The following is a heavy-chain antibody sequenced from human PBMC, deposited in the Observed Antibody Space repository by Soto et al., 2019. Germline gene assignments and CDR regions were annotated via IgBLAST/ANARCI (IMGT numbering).Heavy chain of an antibody. CDR3: ARADSSSWFD. CDR2: IYYSGRT. J-gene: IGHJ4*02. CDR1: GGSISSYY. V-gene: IGHV4-59*01. Sequence: SETLSLTCTVSGGSISSYYWSWIRQPPGKGLEWIGYIYYSGRTNYNPSLKSRVTISVDTSKNQFSLKLNSVTAADTAVYYCARADSSSWFDWGQGTLVTVS. D-gene: IGHD6-13*01.